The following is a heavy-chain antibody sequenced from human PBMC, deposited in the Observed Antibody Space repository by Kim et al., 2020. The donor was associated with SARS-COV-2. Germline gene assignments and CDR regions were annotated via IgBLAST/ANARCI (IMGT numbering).Heavy chain of an antibody. D-gene: IGHD3-10*01. V-gene: IGHV3-49*03. CDR2: IRSKLYGGAP. CDR1: GFTFGDLA. CDR3: ARASPHIIGRDYFDN. Sequence: GGSLRLSCTGSGFTFGDLAMGWFRQAPGKGLEWVTFIRSKLYGGAPEYAASVKGRFTVSRDDSKTIAYLQMNSLKTEDTAVYYCARASPHIIGRDYFDNWGQGTQVTVSS. J-gene: IGHJ4*02.